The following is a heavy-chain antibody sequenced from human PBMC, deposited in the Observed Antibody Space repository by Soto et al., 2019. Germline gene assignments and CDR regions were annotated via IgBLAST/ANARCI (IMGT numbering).Heavy chain of an antibody. Sequence: ASVKVSCKASGYAFTNYDVSWWRRFPGQGLEWMGWISTSTGNTNYAQKLQGRVSMTTDTSASTAYMELRSLRSDDTAVYYCARGEGMAARHDGYDIWGQGTMVTVSS. J-gene: IGHJ3*02. V-gene: IGHV1-18*04. CDR2: ISTSTGNT. D-gene: IGHD6-6*01. CDR3: ARGEGMAARHDGYDI. CDR1: GYAFTNYD.